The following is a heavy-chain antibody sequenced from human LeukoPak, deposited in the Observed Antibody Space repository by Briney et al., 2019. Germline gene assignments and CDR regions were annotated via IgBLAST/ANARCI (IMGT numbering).Heavy chain of an antibody. CDR1: GGSISSSSYY. V-gene: IGHV4-39*01. CDR3: ARAPYGSGSYFLENWFDP. D-gene: IGHD3-10*01. J-gene: IGHJ5*02. Sequence: SETLSLTCTVSGGSISSSSYYWSWIRQPPGQGLEWIGSIYYSGSTYYDPSLKSRVTISVDTSKNQFSLKLSSVTAADTAVYYCARAPYGSGSYFLENWFDPWGQGTLVTVSS. CDR2: IYYSGST.